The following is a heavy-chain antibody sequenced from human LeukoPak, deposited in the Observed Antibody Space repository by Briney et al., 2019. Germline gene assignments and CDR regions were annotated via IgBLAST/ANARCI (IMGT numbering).Heavy chain of an antibody. CDR2: VSYSGST. D-gene: IGHD3-16*01. CDR3: ASGGAQDAFDI. CDR1: GGSISSYY. V-gene: IGHV4-59*01. J-gene: IGHJ3*02. Sequence: SSETLSLTCTVSGGSISSYYWSWIRQPPGKGLEWIGYVSYSGSTNYNPSLKSRVTISVDTSKNQFSLKLSSVTAADTAVYYCASGGAQDAFDIWGQGTMVTVSS.